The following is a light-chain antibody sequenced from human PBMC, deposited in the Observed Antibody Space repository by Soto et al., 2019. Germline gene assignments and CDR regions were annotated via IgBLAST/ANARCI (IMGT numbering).Light chain of an antibody. V-gene: IGLV2-14*01. J-gene: IGLJ1*01. CDR3: SSYTSSSTPFV. Sequence: QSVLTQPASVSGSPGQAITVSCTGTSSDVGGYNYVSWYQQHPGNAPKLMIYDVSNRPSGVSNRFSGSKSGNTASLTISGLQAEDEADYYCSSYTSSSTPFVFVTGTKLTVL. CDR1: SSDVGGYNY. CDR2: DVS.